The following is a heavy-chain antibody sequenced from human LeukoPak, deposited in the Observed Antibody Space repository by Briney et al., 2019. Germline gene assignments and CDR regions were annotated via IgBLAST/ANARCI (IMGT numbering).Heavy chain of an antibody. CDR2: IWYDGSNK. CDR3: ARRGMATAIDY. Sequence: GGSLRLSCAASGFTFSSYGMHWVRQAPGKGLEWVAVIWYDGSNKYYADSVKGRFTIPRDTSKNTLYLQMNSLRAEDTAVYYCARRGMATAIDYWGRGTLVTVSS. CDR1: GFTFSSYG. J-gene: IGHJ4*02. D-gene: IGHD5-24*01. V-gene: IGHV3-33*01.